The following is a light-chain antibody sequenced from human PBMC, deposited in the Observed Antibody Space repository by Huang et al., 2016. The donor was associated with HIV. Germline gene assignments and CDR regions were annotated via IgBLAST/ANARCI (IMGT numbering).Light chain of an antibody. Sequence: DIQMTQSPSSLSASVGDRVTITCQASQDISNYLNWYQQKPGKAPKLLIYDASNLETGVSSRFSGSGSGTDFTFTISSLQPEDIATDYCQHYDNLRTFGQGTKVEIK. V-gene: IGKV1-33*01. CDR1: QDISNY. CDR2: DAS. CDR3: QHYDNLRT. J-gene: IGKJ1*01.